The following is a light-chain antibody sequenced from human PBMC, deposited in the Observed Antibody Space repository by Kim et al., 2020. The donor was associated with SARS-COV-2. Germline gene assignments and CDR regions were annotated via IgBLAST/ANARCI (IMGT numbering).Light chain of an antibody. CDR3: QSADSSGTYVV. J-gene: IGLJ2*01. CDR1: ALPKQY. V-gene: IGLV3-25*03. Sequence: SYELTQPPSASLSPGQTARITCSGDALPKQYGHWYQQKPGQAPVVVIYKDRKRPSGIPERFSGSSSGTTVTLTISEVQAEDEADYYCQSADSSGTYVVFGGGTQLTFL. CDR2: KDR.